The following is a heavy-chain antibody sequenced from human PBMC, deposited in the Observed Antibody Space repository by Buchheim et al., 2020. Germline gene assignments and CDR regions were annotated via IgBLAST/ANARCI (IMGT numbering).Heavy chain of an antibody. CDR1: GFTFSDYY. V-gene: IGHV3-11*06. CDR3: ASGSSSWHPPDY. CDR2: ISSSSSYT. D-gene: IGHD6-13*01. J-gene: IGHJ4*02. Sequence: QVQLVESGGGLVKPGGSLRLSCAASGFTFSDYYMNWIRQAPGKGLEWVSYISSSSSYTNYADSVKGRFTISRDNAKNSLYLKMNSLRAENTAVYYCASGSSSWHPPDYWGQGTL.